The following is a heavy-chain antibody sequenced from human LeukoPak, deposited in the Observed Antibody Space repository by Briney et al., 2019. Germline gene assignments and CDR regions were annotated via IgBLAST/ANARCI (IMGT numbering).Heavy chain of an antibody. CDR2: IYYSGST. CDR1: GGSISSYY. Sequence: PSETLSLTCTVSGGSISSYYWSWIRQPPGKGLEWIGYIYYSGSTNYNPSLKSRVTISVDTSKNQFSLKLSSVTAADTAVCYCAREAIAAAGTGLDYWGQGTLVTVSS. D-gene: IGHD6-13*01. V-gene: IGHV4-59*01. CDR3: AREAIAAAGTGLDY. J-gene: IGHJ4*02.